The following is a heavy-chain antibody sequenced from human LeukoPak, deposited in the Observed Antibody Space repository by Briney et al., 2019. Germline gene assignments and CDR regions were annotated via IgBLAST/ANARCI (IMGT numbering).Heavy chain of an antibody. CDR1: GGSISDYY. V-gene: IGHV4-59*08. D-gene: IGHD1/OR15-1a*01. Sequence: SETLSLTCTVSGGSISDYYWSWIRQPPGKGLEWVAYINYSGRTDYNPYLKRRGNNSVDTAKSHFSLKLNSVTAADTAVYYCARLNVLNNSVLHHSDRWGQGTLVTVSS. CDR3: ARLNVLNNSVLHHSDR. J-gene: IGHJ5*02. CDR2: INYSGRT.